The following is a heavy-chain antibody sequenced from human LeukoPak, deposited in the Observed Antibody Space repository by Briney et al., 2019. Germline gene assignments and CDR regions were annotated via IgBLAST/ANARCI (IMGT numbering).Heavy chain of an antibody. D-gene: IGHD2-2*02. V-gene: IGHV1-18*01. CDR3: ARAGISRGYCSSTSCYSWFDP. CDR2: ISAYNGNT. CDR1: GYTFTSYG. J-gene: IGHJ5*02. Sequence: ASAKVSCKASGYTFTSYGISWVRQAPGQGLEWMGWISAYNGNTNYAQKLQGRVTMTTDTSTSTAYMELRSLRSDDTAVYYCARAGISRGYCSSTSCYSWFDPWGQGTLVTVSS.